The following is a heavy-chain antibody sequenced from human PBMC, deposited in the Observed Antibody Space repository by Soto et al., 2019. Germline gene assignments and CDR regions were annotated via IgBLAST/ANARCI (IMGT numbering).Heavy chain of an antibody. D-gene: IGHD6-19*01. V-gene: IGHV3-48*01. J-gene: IGHJ4*02. CDR3: ARSELVPAVAGTIDTISLFDY. CDR2: ISSSSSTI. Sequence: GGSLRLSCAASGFTFSSYSMNWVRQAPGKGLEWVSYISSSSSTIYYADSVKGRFTISRDNAKNSLYLQMNSLRAEDTAVYYCARSELVPAVAGTIDTISLFDYWGQGTLVTVSS. CDR1: GFTFSSYS.